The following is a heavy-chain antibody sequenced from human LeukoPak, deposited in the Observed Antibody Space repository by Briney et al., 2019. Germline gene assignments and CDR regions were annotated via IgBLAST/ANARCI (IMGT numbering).Heavy chain of an antibody. J-gene: IGHJ5*02. CDR1: GYTFRNYA. V-gene: IGHV1-18*01. D-gene: IGHD2-15*01. Sequence: ASVKVSCKASGYTFRNYAITWVRQAPGQGLERRGWINAYTGNTNYAQKFQGRVSMATNTYTTTAYMELRNLKSDDTAVYYCARDCSGGTCYSFWFDPWGQGTLVTVSS. CDR2: INAYTGNT. CDR3: ARDCSGGTCYSFWFDP.